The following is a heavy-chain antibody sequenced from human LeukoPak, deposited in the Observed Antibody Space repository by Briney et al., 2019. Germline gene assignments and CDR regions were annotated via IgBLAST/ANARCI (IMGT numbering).Heavy chain of an antibody. CDR1: GGSTTRSTYY. CDR2: IYYSGST. Sequence: KTSETLSVSSTDSGGSTTRSTYYTGWIRQPPGKGPEWIGSIYYSGSTYYNPSLKSRVTISVDTSKNQFSLKLSSVTAADTAVYYWARLFVVVTPIHTWFDHYCQGNLVTVSS. J-gene: IGHJ5*02. D-gene: IGHD2-21*02. CDR3: ARLFVVVTPIHTWFDH. V-gene: IGHV4-39*01.